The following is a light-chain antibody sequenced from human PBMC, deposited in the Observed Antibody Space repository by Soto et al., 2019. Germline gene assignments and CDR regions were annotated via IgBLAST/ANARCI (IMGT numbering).Light chain of an antibody. J-gene: IGLJ3*02. CDR1: ASNLGAKYA. Sequence: QSVLTQPPSVSGAPGQRVPISCTGSASNLGAKYAVHWYQHLPGTAPKLLIYDNIHRPSGVPDRFSGSKSDTSASLAITGLQAEDEADYYCQSYDTTLSGLVFGGGTKLTVL. CDR2: DNI. CDR3: QSYDTTLSGLV. V-gene: IGLV1-40*01.